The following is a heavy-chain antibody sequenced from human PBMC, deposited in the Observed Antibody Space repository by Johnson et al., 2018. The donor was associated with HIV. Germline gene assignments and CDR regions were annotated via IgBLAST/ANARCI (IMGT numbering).Heavy chain of an antibody. Sequence: VQLVESGGGLVQPGGSLRLSCAASGFTFSSYWMHWVRQAPGKGLVWVSRINSDGSSTSYADSVKGRFTISRDNSKNTLYLQMHSLRAEDTAFYYCARAIAVAEGDAFDIWGQGTMVTVSS. V-gene: IGHV3-74*02. J-gene: IGHJ3*02. CDR3: ARAIAVAEGDAFDI. CDR1: GFTFSSYW. D-gene: IGHD6-19*01. CDR2: INSDGSST.